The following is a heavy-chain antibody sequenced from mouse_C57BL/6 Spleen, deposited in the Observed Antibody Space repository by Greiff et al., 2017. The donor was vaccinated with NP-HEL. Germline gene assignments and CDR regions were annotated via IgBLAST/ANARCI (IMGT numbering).Heavy chain of an antibody. V-gene: IGHV5-16*01. J-gene: IGHJ4*01. CDR1: GFTFSDYY. CDR2: INYDGSST. CDR3: AREYGPYAMDY. D-gene: IGHD1-1*01. Sequence: EVMLVESEGGLVQPGSSMKLSCTASGFTFSDYYMAWVRQVPEKGLEWVANINYDGSSTYYLDSLKSRFIISRDNAKNILYLQMSSLKSEDTATYYCAREYGPYAMDYWGQGTSVTVSS.